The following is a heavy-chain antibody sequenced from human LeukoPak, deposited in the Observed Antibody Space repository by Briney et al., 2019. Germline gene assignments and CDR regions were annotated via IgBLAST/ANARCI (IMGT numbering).Heavy chain of an antibody. CDR1: GFTFSGFW. V-gene: IGHV3-7*03. D-gene: IGHD6-6*01. J-gene: IGHJ3*01. CDR2: INSDGGEG. Sequence: GGSLRLSCAVSGFTFSGFWMSWSRQAPGKGLEWVASINSDGGEGYYADVVKGRFTISRDNAENSLYLQIDSLRAEDTAVYYCARSSYSSSSSVWGQGTMVTVSS. CDR3: ARSSYSSSSSV.